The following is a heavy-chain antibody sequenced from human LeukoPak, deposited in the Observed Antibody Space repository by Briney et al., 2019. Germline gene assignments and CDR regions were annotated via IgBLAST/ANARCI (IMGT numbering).Heavy chain of an antibody. Sequence: PSETLSLTCAVYGGSFSGFYCNWIRQPPGKGLEWIGEINHSGSTNYNPSLKSRVSISVDSSKNQFSLRLSSVTAADTALYYCARNSERFGDPDAFDIWGRGTMVTVSS. J-gene: IGHJ3*02. V-gene: IGHV4-34*01. CDR2: INHSGST. CDR3: ARNSERFGDPDAFDI. D-gene: IGHD3-10*01. CDR1: GGSFSGFY.